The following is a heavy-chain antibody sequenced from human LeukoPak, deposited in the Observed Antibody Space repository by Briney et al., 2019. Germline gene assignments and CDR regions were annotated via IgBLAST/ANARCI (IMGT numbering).Heavy chain of an antibody. CDR2: ISWNSGSI. V-gene: IGHV3-9*03. D-gene: IGHD6-13*01. Sequence: GGSLRLSCAASGFTFDDYAMHWVRQAPGKGLEWVSGISWNSGSIGYADSVKGRFTISRDNAKNSLYLQMNSLRAEDMALYYCAKTHSSSWYVYFDYWGQGTLVTVSS. J-gene: IGHJ4*02. CDR1: GFTFDDYA. CDR3: AKTHSSSWYVYFDY.